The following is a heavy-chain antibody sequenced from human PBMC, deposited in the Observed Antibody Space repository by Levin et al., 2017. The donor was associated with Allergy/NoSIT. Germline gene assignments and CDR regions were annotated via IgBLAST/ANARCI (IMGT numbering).Heavy chain of an antibody. CDR1: GGTFSSYA. CDR2: IIPIFGTA. Sequence: GASVKVSCKASGGTFSSYAISWVRQAPGQGLEWMGGIIPIFGTANYAQKFQGRVTITADESTSTAYMELSSLRSEDTAVYYCATSPDIVVVPAAISTHVGMDVWGQGTTVTVSS. J-gene: IGHJ6*02. V-gene: IGHV1-69*13. D-gene: IGHD2-2*02. CDR3: ATSPDIVVVPAAISTHVGMDV.